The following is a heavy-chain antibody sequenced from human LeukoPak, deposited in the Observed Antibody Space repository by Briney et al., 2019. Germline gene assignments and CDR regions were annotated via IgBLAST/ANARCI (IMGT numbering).Heavy chain of an antibody. CDR1: GFNFGDYG. CDR2: INWNGDST. CDR3: AKEGEIAVAGSLDY. V-gene: IGHV3-20*04. J-gene: IGHJ4*02. D-gene: IGHD6-19*01. Sequence: GGSLRLSCTTSGFNFGDYGMSWVRQAPRKGLQWVSGINWNGDSTGYADSVKGRFTISRDNAKNSLYLQMNSLRAEDTALYYCAKEGEIAVAGSLDYWGQGTLVTVSS.